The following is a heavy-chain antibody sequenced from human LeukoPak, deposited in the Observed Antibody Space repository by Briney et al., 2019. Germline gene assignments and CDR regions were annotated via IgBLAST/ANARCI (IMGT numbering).Heavy chain of an antibody. J-gene: IGHJ5*02. CDR3: ARCSGWSNWFDP. D-gene: IGHD6-19*01. Sequence: SETLSLTCAVYGGSFSGYYWSWIRQPPGKGLERIGEINHSGSTNYNPSLKSRVTISVDTSKNQFSLKLSSVTAADTAVYYCARCSGWSNWFDPWGQGTLVTVSS. CDR2: INHSGST. CDR1: GGSFSGYY. V-gene: IGHV4-34*01.